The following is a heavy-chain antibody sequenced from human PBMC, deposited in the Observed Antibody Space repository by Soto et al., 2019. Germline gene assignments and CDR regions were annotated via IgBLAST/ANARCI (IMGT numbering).Heavy chain of an antibody. D-gene: IGHD2-15*01. CDR2: IYYSGST. Sequence: SETLSLTCAVSGGSISSGGYYWSWIRQHPGKGLEWIGYIYYSGSTYYNPSLKSRVTISVDTSKNQFSLKLSSVTAADTAVYYCARGSVVAATLFDYWGQGTLVTVSS. CDR1: GGSISSGGYY. J-gene: IGHJ4*02. CDR3: ARGSVVAATLFDY. V-gene: IGHV4-31*11.